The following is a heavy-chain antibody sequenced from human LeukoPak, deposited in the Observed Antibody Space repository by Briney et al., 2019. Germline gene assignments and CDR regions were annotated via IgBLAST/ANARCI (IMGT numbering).Heavy chain of an antibody. V-gene: IGHV1-8*01. D-gene: IGHD2-2*01. J-gene: IGHJ4*02. CDR2: MNPVTGDA. CDR1: GYTFTNFD. Sequence: ASVKVSCKASGYTFTNFDINWVRQAPGQGLEWMGWMNPVTGDAGSTQKFQGRVTLTRDTSISTAYMELSSLTSDDTAFYYCARAPMGTAAFYWGPGTLVTVSS. CDR3: ARAPMGTAAFY.